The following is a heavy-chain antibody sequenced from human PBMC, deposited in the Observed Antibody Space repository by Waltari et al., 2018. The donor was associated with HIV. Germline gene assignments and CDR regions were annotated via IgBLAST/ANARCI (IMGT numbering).Heavy chain of an antibody. CDR3: ASGRILTGYWGTDYYYGMDV. Sequence: QVHLEESRPGLVRPSETLSLTCTVSRDSVTSGQRYWSWIRQPPGKGLEWIAYIFYKEHQLSLEYNPSLESRVTISVATSRNHVSMNLTSVTTADAALYFCASGRILTGYWGTDYYYGMDVWGQGTTVAVSS. J-gene: IGHJ6*01. V-gene: IGHV4-61*03. CDR2: IFYKEH. D-gene: IGHD3-9*01. CDR1: RDSVTSGQRY.